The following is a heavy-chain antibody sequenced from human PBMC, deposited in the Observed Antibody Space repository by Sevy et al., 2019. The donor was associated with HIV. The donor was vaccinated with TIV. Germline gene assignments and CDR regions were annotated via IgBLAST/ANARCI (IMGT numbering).Heavy chain of an antibody. CDR3: AKALMDIVVVPAALGYYYYGMDV. CDR1: GFTFSSYG. D-gene: IGHD2-2*03. CDR2: IRYDGSNK. Sequence: GGSLRLSCAASGFTFSSYGMHWVRQAPGKGLEWVAFIRYDGSNKYYADSVKGRFTISRDNSKNTLYLQMNSLIAEDTAVYYCAKALMDIVVVPAALGYYYYGMDVWGQWTTVTVSS. J-gene: IGHJ6*02. V-gene: IGHV3-30*02.